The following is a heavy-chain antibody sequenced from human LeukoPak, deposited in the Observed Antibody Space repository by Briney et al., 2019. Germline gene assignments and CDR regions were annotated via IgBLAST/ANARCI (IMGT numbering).Heavy chain of an antibody. Sequence: GGSLRLSCAASGFTFSSYVMSWVRQAPGKGLEWLSAISGSGGSTYYADSVKGRFTISRDNSKNTLYLQMNSLRAEDTAVYYCAMDPYGDYVGMGYFQHWGQGTLVTVSS. J-gene: IGHJ1*01. CDR1: GFTFSSYV. CDR2: ISGSGGST. V-gene: IGHV3-23*01. D-gene: IGHD4-17*01. CDR3: AMDPYGDYVGMGYFQH.